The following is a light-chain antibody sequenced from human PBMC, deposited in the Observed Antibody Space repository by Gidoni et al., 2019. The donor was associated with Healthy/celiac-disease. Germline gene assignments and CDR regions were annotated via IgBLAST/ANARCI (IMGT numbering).Light chain of an antibody. CDR2: AAA. J-gene: IGKJ1*01. CDR1: QSISSY. V-gene: IGKV1-39*01. Sequence: DIQMTQSPSSLSASVGDRVTITCRASQSISSYLNWYQQKPGKAPKLLIYAAAGLQSGVPSRFSGSGSGRDFTLTISSLQPGDFATYYCQQSYRRFXQXTKVEIK. CDR3: QQSYRR.